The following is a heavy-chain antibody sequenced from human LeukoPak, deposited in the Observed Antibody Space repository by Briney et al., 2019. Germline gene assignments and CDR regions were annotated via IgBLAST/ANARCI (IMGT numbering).Heavy chain of an antibody. CDR3: ARADRSGFDFFDH. D-gene: IGHD6-19*01. J-gene: IGHJ4*02. CDR2: IYYSGST. V-gene: IGHV4-61*01. Sequence: PSETLSLTCTVSGGSVSSGSYYWSWIRQPPGKGLEWIGYIYYSGSTNYNPSLKSRVTISVDTSKNQFSLKLSSVTAADTAVYYCARADRSGFDFFDHWGQGILVTVSS. CDR1: GGSVSSGSYY.